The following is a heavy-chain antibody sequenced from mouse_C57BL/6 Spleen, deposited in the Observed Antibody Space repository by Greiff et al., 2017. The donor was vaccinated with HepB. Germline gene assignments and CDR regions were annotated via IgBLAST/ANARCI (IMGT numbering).Heavy chain of an antibody. CDR1: GFNIKDDY. D-gene: IGHD1-1*01. J-gene: IGHJ4*01. V-gene: IGHV14-4*01. Sequence: EVQRVESGAELVRPGASVKLSCTASGFNIKDDYMHWVKQRPEQGLEWIGWIDPENGDTEYASKFQGKATITADTSSNTAYLQLSSLTSEDTAVYYCTLHYGSSHYYAMDYWGQGTSVTVSS. CDR3: TLHYGSSHYYAMDY. CDR2: IDPENGDT.